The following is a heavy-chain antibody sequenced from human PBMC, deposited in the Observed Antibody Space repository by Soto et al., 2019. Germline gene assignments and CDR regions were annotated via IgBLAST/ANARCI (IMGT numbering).Heavy chain of an antibody. CDR2: ISGSGGST. V-gene: IGHV3-23*01. CDR3: AKALWLVGSYFDY. CDR1: GFTFRSYA. J-gene: IGHJ4*02. Sequence: EVQLLESGGGLVQPGGSLRLSCAASGFTFRSYAMSWVRQAPGKGLEWVSAISGSGGSTYYADCVKGRFTISRDNTKNTLYLQMNSLSAEDTAVYYCAKALWLVGSYFDYWGQGTLVTVSS. D-gene: IGHD6-19*01.